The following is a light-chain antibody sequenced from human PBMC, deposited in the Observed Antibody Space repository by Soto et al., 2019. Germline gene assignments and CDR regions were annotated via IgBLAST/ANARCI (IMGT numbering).Light chain of an antibody. V-gene: IGLV2-8*01. CDR3: CSHAGSNVV. J-gene: IGLJ2*01. CDR2: DVS. Sequence: QSVLTQPPSASGSPGQSVTISCTGTSRDVGAYNYVSWFQQQPGKAPKVMIYDVSKRPSGVPDRFSGSKSGNTASLTVSGLRAEDEADYYCCSHAGSNVVFGGGTKLTVL. CDR1: SRDVGAYNY.